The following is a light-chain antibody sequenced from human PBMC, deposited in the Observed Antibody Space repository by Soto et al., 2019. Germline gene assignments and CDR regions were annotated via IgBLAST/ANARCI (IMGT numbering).Light chain of an antibody. J-gene: IGKJ5*01. CDR1: QTISSY. CDR3: QQYETWPIT. V-gene: IGKV3-15*01. CDR2: AAS. Sequence: EIMMTQSPATLSVSPGERATLSCRASQTISSYLAWYQQKPGQSPRLLIYAASTRATGIPARFSGSGSETEFTLTISSLQSEDFAVYYCQQYETWPITFGQGTRLEIK.